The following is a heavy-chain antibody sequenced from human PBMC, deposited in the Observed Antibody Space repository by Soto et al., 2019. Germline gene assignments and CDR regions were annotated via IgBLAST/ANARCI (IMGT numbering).Heavy chain of an antibody. D-gene: IGHD6-19*01. J-gene: IGHJ4*02. CDR1: GGSFSGYC. Sequence: QVQLQQWGAGLLKPSETLSLTCAVYGGSFSGYCWSWIRQPPGKGLEWIGEINHSGSTNYNPSLKSRVTISVDTSKNQFSLKLSSVTAADTAVYYCARGKAWQWLAYFDYWGQGTLVTVSS. CDR2: INHSGST. V-gene: IGHV4-34*01. CDR3: ARGKAWQWLAYFDY.